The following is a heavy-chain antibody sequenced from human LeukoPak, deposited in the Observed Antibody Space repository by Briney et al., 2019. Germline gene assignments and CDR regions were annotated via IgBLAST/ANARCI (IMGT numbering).Heavy chain of an antibody. Sequence: GGSLRLSCAASGFTFSSYEMNWVRQAPGKGLEWVSYISSSGSTIYYADSVKGRFTISRDNAKNSLYPQMNSLRAEDTAVYYCARYSTSPFDYWGQGTLVTVSS. CDR3: ARYSTSPFDY. J-gene: IGHJ4*02. CDR1: GFTFSSYE. CDR2: ISSSGSTI. V-gene: IGHV3-48*03. D-gene: IGHD2-21*01.